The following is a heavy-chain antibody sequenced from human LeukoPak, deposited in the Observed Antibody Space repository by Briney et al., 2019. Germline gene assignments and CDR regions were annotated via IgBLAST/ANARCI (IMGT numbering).Heavy chain of an antibody. CDR2: ISPGGDDT. Sequence: GGSLRLSCAASGFTFSTFAMSWVRQAPGKGLEWVSSISPGGDDTYYADSVKGRFTISRDNSRNTLYLQMNNLRAEDTAVYYCAKRVTYSASYAYLDYWGQGTLLAVSS. V-gene: IGHV3-23*01. D-gene: IGHD1-26*01. CDR3: AKRVTYSASYAYLDY. CDR1: GFTFSTFA. J-gene: IGHJ4*02.